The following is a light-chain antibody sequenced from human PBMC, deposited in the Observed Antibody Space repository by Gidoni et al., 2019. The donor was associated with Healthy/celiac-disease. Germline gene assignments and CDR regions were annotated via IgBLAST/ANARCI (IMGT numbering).Light chain of an antibody. V-gene: IGKV3-20*01. CDR1: QSVSSSY. J-gene: IGKJ5*01. CDR2: GAS. Sequence: EIVVTTYPGTLSSSPGERATLSCSARQSVSSSYLAWYQQKPGQAPRLLIYGASSRATGIPAGFCGGGSWTDFTLTISRMEPEDFAVYYCQQYGSSPPLTFGGGTRLEIK. CDR3: QQYGSSPPLT.